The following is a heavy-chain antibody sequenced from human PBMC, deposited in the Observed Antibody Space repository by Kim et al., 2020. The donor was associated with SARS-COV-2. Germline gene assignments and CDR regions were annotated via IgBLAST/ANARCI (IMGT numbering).Heavy chain of an antibody. J-gene: IGHJ4*02. CDR2: IRSKAYGGTT. CDR1: GFTFGDYA. Sequence: GGSLRLSCTASGFTFGDYAMSWFRQAPGKGLEWVGFIRSKAYGGTTEYAASVKGRFTISRDDSKSIAYLQMNSLKTEDTAVYYCTRSPYKKIVVVTAFDYWGQGTLVTVSS. V-gene: IGHV3-49*03. CDR3: TRSPYKKIVVVTAFDY. D-gene: IGHD2-21*02.